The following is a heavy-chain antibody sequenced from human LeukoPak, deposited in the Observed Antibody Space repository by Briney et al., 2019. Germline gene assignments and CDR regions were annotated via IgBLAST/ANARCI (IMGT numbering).Heavy chain of an antibody. D-gene: IGHD6-19*01. V-gene: IGHV3-15*01. Sequence: GGSLRLSCAASGFTFNNAWMSWVRQAPGKGLEWIGRIKSDGGTTDYAAPVKGRFTISRDDSKNTLYLQMNSLKTEDTAVYYCTTAGRRGWPIDYWGQGTLVTVSS. CDR2: IKSDGGTT. CDR1: GFTFNNAW. J-gene: IGHJ4*02. CDR3: TTAGRRGWPIDY.